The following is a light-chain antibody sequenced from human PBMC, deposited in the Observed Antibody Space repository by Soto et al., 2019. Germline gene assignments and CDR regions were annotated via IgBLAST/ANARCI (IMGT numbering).Light chain of an antibody. CDR2: GAF. V-gene: IGKV3-15*01. CDR3: QQYDNWPWT. CDR1: QSISGT. Sequence: EIVLTQSPGTLSFSPGGRATLSCRASQSISGTLAWYQQKPGQAPRLLIYGAFTRATGFPARFSGSGSGTDFTLTITSLQSEDFAVYYCQQYDNWPWTFGQGTKVDIK. J-gene: IGKJ1*01.